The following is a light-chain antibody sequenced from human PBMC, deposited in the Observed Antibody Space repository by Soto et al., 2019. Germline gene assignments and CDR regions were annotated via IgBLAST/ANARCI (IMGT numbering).Light chain of an antibody. CDR2: DAS. V-gene: IGKV3-11*01. CDR3: QQRSNWPLT. Sequence: DIVLTQAAATLSKYPGERATLSCRASQSVSSYLAWYQQKPGQAPRLLMSDASNRATGIPARFSGSGSGTDFTLTISSLEPEDFAVYYCQQRSNWPLTFGGGTKVDIK. CDR1: QSVSSY. J-gene: IGKJ4*01.